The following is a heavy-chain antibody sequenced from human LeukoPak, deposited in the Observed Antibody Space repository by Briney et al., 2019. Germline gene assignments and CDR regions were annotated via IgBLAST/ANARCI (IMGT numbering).Heavy chain of an antibody. J-gene: IGHJ4*02. D-gene: IGHD6-13*01. CDR1: GYSFTSNW. CDR2: IYPGDSDT. Sequence: GESPKISCKCSGYSFTSNWIGWVRQMPGKGLEWMGIIYPGDSDTRYSPSFQGQVTISADKSITTAYLQWSSLKASDTAMYYCARRAAGTVEFDYWGQGTLVTVSS. V-gene: IGHV5-51*01. CDR3: ARRAAGTVEFDY.